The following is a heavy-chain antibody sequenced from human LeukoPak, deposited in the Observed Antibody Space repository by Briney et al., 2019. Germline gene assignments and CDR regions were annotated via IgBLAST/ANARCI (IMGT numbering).Heavy chain of an antibody. CDR2: ISISSSYI. D-gene: IGHD6-6*01. CDR1: GFTFSSYS. Sequence: SGGSLRHSCAASGFTFSSYSMNWVRQAPGKGLEWVSSISISSSYIYYADSVKGRFTISRDNAKNSLYLQMNILRAEDTAVYYCARVAAQTLYYYYYYYMDVWGKGTTVTVSS. CDR3: ARVAAQTLYYYYYYYMDV. V-gene: IGHV3-21*01. J-gene: IGHJ6*03.